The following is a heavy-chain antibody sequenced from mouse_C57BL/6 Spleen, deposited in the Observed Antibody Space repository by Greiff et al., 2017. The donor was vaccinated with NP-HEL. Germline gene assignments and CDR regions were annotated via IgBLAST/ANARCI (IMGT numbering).Heavy chain of an antibody. CDR2: IDPSDSYT. CDR3: ARSPLSLYYFDY. J-gene: IGHJ2*01. CDR1: GYTFTSYW. Sequence: QVQLQQPGAELVKPGASVKLSCKASGYTFTSYWMQWVKQRPGQGLEWIGEIDPSDSYTNYNQKFKGKATLTVDTSSSTAYMQLSSLTSEDSAVYYCARSPLSLYYFDYWGQGTTLTVSS. D-gene: IGHD6-1*01. V-gene: IGHV1-50*01.